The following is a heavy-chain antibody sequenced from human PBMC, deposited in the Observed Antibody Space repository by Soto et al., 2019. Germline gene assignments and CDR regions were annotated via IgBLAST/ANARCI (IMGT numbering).Heavy chain of an antibody. CDR3: AGDIVVVPADYYYYMDV. J-gene: IGHJ6*03. CDR2: ISSSSSTI. CDR1: GFTFSSYS. D-gene: IGHD2-2*01. V-gene: IGHV3-48*01. Sequence: GGSLSLSCAASGFTFSSYSMNWVRQAPGKGLEWVSYISSSSSTIYYADSVKGRFTISRDNAKNSLYLQMNSLRAEDTAVYYCAGDIVVVPADYYYYMDVWGKGTTVTVSS.